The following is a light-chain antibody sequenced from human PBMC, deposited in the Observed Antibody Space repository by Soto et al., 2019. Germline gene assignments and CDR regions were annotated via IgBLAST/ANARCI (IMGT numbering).Light chain of an antibody. V-gene: IGLV2-14*01. CDR2: EVN. J-gene: IGLJ1*01. CDR3: ASWDDILHGPL. Sequence: QSALTQPASVSGSPGQSITISCTGTSSDVGAYHYVSWYQQHPGKAPKLMIYEVNNRPSGVSNRFSGSKSDNTASLTISGLQADDEADYFCASWDDILHGPLFGGGTKVTVL. CDR1: SSDVGAYHY.